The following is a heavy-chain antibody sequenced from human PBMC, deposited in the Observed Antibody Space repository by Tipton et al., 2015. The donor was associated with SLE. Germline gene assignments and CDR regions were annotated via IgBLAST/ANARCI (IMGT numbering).Heavy chain of an antibody. D-gene: IGHD6-13*01. J-gene: IGHJ4*02. Sequence: TLSLTCTVSGASISSHYWNWIRQSPGKGLEWIGYISDSGTLYYNPSLKSRVTISVDRSKNQFSLNLSSVTAADTAVYYCARDLGMGSSPKRGYFDYWGQGTLATVSS. V-gene: IGHV4-59*06. CDR2: ISDSGTL. CDR1: GASISSHY. CDR3: ARDLGMGSSPKRGYFDY.